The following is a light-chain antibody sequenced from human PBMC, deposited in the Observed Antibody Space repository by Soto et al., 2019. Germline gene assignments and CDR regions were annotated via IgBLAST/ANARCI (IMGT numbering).Light chain of an antibody. CDR2: QTS. J-gene: IGKJ1*01. Sequence: DIQMTQSPSILSASVGDRVTITCRASQSINTWLAWYQQKPGKAHNLLIYQTSKLESGVPSRFSGSGSGTEFTLTISSLQPDDFATYFCQQCSSYSTFGQGTTVEIK. V-gene: IGKV1-5*03. CDR3: QQCSSYST. CDR1: QSINTW.